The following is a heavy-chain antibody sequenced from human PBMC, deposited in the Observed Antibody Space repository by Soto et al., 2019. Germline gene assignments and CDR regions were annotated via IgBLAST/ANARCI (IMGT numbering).Heavy chain of an antibody. CDR2: IYYSGST. J-gene: IGHJ4*02. CDR1: GGSISSSSYY. D-gene: IGHD6-13*01. Sequence: SETLSLTCTVSGGSISSSSYYWGWIRQPPGKGLEWIGSIYYSGSTYYNPSLKSRVTISVDTSKNQFSLKLSSVTAADTAVYYCARQDAIAAAGTGGYWGQGTLVTVSS. V-gene: IGHV4-39*01. CDR3: ARQDAIAAAGTGGY.